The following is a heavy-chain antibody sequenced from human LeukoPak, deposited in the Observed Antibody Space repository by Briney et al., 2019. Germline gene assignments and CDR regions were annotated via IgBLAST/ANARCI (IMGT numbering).Heavy chain of an antibody. CDR1: GGSFSGYY. CDR2: INHSGST. CDR3: ARKAWDDYGDYVDAFDI. Sequence: SETLSLTCAVYGGSFSGYYWSWIRQPPGKGLEWIGEINHSGSTNYNPSLKSRVTISVDTSKNQFSLKLSSVTAADTAVYYCARKAWDDYGDYVDAFDIWGQGTMVTVSS. D-gene: IGHD4-17*01. J-gene: IGHJ3*02. V-gene: IGHV4-34*01.